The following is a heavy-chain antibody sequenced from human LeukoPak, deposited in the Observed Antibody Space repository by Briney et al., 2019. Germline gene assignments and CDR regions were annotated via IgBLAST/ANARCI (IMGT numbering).Heavy chain of an antibody. V-gene: IGHV3-21*01. Sequence: PGGSLRLSCAVPEFIFSGHTMNWVRQAPGKGPEWVSSISSGSSYIYYADSVKGRSTISRDNANNSVYLQMSSLRDEDMGVYYCAREYDSKGRFDYWGQGTLVTVSS. CDR3: AREYDSKGRFDY. CDR2: ISSGSSYI. CDR1: EFIFSGHT. J-gene: IGHJ4*02. D-gene: IGHD3-22*01.